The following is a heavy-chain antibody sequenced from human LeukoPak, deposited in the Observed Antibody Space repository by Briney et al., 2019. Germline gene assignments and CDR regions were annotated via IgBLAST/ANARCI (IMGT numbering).Heavy chain of an antibody. CDR2: VSYDGSNK. Sequence: GGALRLSCAASGFTFSSYAMHWVRQAPGKGLEWVTIVSYDGSNKYCADSVKGRFTISRDKSKNTLYLQMNSLRTEDTAVYYCARGDKQLVFNRNKGGFDPWGQGTLVTVSS. D-gene: IGHD6-13*01. J-gene: IGHJ5*02. V-gene: IGHV3-30*04. CDR1: GFTFSSYA. CDR3: ARGDKQLVFNRNKGGFDP.